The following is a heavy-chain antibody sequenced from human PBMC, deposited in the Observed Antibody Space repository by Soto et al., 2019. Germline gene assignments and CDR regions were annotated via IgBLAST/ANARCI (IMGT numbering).Heavy chain of an antibody. CDR3: ARDLTVTYDEEPSGSNWYFDL. CDR1: GGTFSSYT. V-gene: IGHV1-69*02. J-gene: IGHJ2*01. CDR2: IIPILGIA. D-gene: IGHD4-17*01. Sequence: QVQLVQYGAEVKKPGSSVKVSCKASGGTFSSYTISWVRQAPGQGLEWMGRIIPILGIANYAQKFQGRVTITADKSTSTAYMELSSLRSEDTAVYYCARDLTVTYDEEPSGSNWYFDLWGRGTLVTVSS.